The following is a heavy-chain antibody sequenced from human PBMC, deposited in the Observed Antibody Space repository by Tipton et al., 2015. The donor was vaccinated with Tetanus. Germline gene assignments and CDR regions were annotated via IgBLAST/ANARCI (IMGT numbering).Heavy chain of an antibody. V-gene: IGHV3-74*01. CDR1: GFTFSDYW. J-gene: IGHJ5*02. Sequence: SLRLSCAASGFTFSDYWMHWVRQAPGKGLMWVSRISGDGSSTSYAASVKGRFTISRDNAKNTVYLQMNSLRAEDTAVYYCARAQVGAGSGGFDPWGQGTSVTVSS. CDR2: ISGDGSST. CDR3: ARAQVGAGSGGFDP. D-gene: IGHD3-10*01.